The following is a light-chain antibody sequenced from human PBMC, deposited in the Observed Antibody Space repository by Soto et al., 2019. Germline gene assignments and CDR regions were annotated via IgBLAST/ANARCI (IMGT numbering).Light chain of an antibody. CDR3: QQYNTFWT. CDR2: DVS. Sequence: DIQMTQSPSTLSASVGDRVTITCRASQIISSWLAWYQQKPGKAPKLLIYDVSSLESGVPSRFSSSGSGTEFTLTISSLQPDDSATYYCQQYNTFWTFGQGTKVEIK. V-gene: IGKV1-5*01. CDR1: QIISSW. J-gene: IGKJ1*01.